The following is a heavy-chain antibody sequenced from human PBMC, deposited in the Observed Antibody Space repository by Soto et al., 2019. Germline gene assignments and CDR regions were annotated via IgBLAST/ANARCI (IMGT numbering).Heavy chain of an antibody. V-gene: IGHV3-30-3*01. Sequence: GGSLRLSCAASGFTFSSYAMHWVRQAPGKGLEWVAVISYDGSNKYYADSVKGRFTISRDNSKNTLYLQMNSLRAEDTAVYYCARVVGRGYSYGHTDHWGQGTLVTVSS. J-gene: IGHJ4*02. D-gene: IGHD5-18*01. CDR1: GFTFSSYA. CDR3: ARVVGRGYSYGHTDH. CDR2: ISYDGSNK.